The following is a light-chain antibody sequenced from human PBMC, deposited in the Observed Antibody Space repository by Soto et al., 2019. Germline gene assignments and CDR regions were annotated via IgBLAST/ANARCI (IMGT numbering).Light chain of an antibody. V-gene: IGLV2-11*01. Sequence: QSVVTQSRSVSGSPGQSVTISCTGTSSDVGGYNFVSWYQQYPGKAPKLIIYDVTKRPSGVPDRFSGSKSGNTASLTISGLQTDDEADYYCCSYAGSYTHVFGTGTKVTVL. J-gene: IGLJ1*01. CDR3: CSYAGSYTHV. CDR2: DVT. CDR1: SSDVGGYNF.